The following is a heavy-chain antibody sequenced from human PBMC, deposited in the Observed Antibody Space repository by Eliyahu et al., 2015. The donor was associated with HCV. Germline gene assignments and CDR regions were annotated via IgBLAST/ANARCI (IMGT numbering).Heavy chain of an antibody. CDR3: ARGGYYYDSSGYYSAPFNY. CDR1: GGSISSGGYS. V-gene: IGHV4-30-2*01. J-gene: IGHJ4*02. D-gene: IGHD3-22*01. Sequence: QLQLQESGSGLVKPSQTLSLTCAVSGGSISSGGYSWSWIRQPPGKGLEWIGYIYHSGSTYYNPSLKSRVTISVDRSKNQFSLKLSSVTAADTAVYYCARGGYYYDSSGYYSAPFNYWGQGTLVTVSS. CDR2: IYHSGST.